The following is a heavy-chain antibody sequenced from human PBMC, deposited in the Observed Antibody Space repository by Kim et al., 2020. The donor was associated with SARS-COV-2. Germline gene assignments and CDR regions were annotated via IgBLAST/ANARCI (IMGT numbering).Heavy chain of an antibody. V-gene: IGHV5-51*01. CDR3: ARTFFDFSTGYYGGLDN. J-gene: IGHJ4*02. CDR2: THCDEPDV. Sequence: GESLKISCEASGYPFTTYWIAWVRQTPGKGLEWMGMTHCDEPDVRYSPSFRGQVTISADKSLRTAYLQWSSLKASDTAIYYCARTFFDFSTGYYGGLDNWGQGTLVSVSS. D-gene: IGHD3-3*01. CDR1: GYPFTTYW.